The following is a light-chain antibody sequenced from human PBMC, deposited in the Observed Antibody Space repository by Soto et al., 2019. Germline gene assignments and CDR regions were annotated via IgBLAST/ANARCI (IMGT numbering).Light chain of an antibody. V-gene: IGLV2-14*01. CDR1: SSDVGGYNY. CDR3: NSYTSTYTGV. J-gene: IGLJ1*01. Sequence: QSALTQPASVAGSAGQSITISCTGTSSDVGGYNYVSWYQQHPGKAPKLMIYEVSNRPSGVSNRFSGSKSGNTASLTISGLQAEDEADYYCNSYTSTYTGVFGTGTKLTV. CDR2: EVS.